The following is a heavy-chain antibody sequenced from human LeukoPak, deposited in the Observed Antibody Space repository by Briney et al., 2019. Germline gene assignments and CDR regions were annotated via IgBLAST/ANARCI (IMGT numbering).Heavy chain of an antibody. CDR2: IGGGGTE. CDR1: GFTFSSYA. J-gene: IGHJ4*02. Sequence: GGSLRLSCAASGFTFSSYAMSWVRQAPGKGLEWVSGIGGGGTEYYADSVKGRFIISSDSSQNLVHLQMNSLTVEDTAVYYCARAQRALDYWGQGTLVTVSS. CDR3: ARAQRALDY. D-gene: IGHD1-1*01. V-gene: IGHV3-23*01.